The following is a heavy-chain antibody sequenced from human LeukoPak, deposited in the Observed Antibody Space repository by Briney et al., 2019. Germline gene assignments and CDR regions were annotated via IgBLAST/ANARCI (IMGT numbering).Heavy chain of an antibody. V-gene: IGHV3-23*01. CDR1: GFTFSSYT. Sequence: GGSLRLSCAASGFTFSSYTMSWVRQAPGKGLEWVSAIGGSGGNTYYADSVKGRFTISRDNSKNTLYLQMNSLRAEDTAVYYCARDFSSSWYSTEAFDYWGQGTLVTVSS. J-gene: IGHJ4*02. CDR2: IGGSGGNT. CDR3: ARDFSSSWYSTEAFDY. D-gene: IGHD6-13*01.